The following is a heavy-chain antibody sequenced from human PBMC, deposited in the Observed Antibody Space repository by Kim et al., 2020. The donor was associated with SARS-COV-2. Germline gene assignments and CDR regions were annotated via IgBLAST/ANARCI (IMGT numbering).Heavy chain of an antibody. D-gene: IGHD2-2*01. Sequence: SETLSLTCAVYGGSFSGYYWSWIRQPPGKGLEWIGEINHSGSTNYNPSLKSRVTISVDTSKNQFSLKLSSVTAADTAVYYCARGARVVVPAAPYYFDYWGQGTLVTVSS. V-gene: IGHV4-34*01. CDR3: ARGARVVVPAAPYYFDY. J-gene: IGHJ4*02. CDR2: INHSGST. CDR1: GGSFSGYY.